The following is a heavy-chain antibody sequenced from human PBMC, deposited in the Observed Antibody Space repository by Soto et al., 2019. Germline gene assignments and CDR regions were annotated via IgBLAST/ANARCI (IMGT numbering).Heavy chain of an antibody. D-gene: IGHD2-15*01. Sequence: VASVKVSCKASGYTFSSYAIHWVRQAPGQGLEWMGWIHAGNGNTKYSQSFQGRVTISRDTSATTAYMELNSLRSEDTAVYYRARGVAFLDYWGQGTLVTVSS. CDR2: IHAGNGNT. J-gene: IGHJ4*02. CDR1: GYTFSSYA. CDR3: ARGVAFLDY. V-gene: IGHV1-3*01.